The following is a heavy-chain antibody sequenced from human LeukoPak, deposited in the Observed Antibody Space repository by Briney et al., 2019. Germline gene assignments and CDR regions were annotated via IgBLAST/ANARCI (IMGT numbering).Heavy chain of an antibody. J-gene: IGHJ5*02. D-gene: IGHD3-10*01. CDR2: TYHSGST. V-gene: IGHV4-4*02. Sequence: SETLSLTCAVSGGSISSSNWWSWVRQPPGKGLEWIGETYHSGSTDYNPSLKSRVTISVDTSKNQFSLKLSSVTAADTAVYYCARFGRSRGVIYEDWFDPWGQGTLVTVSS. CDR1: GGSISSSNW. CDR3: ARFGRSRGVIYEDWFDP.